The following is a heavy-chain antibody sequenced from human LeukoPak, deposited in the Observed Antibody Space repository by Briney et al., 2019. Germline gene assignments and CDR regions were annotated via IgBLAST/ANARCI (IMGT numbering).Heavy chain of an antibody. Sequence: PGGTLRLYCDAPGLTVSSNYMSWVRQAQGEGLEWVSVIYSGGSTYYADSVKGRFTISRDNSKNTLYLQMNSLRAEDTAVYYCARSGYDRDYWGQGTLVTVSS. D-gene: IGHD5-12*01. CDR3: ARSGYDRDY. CDR2: IYSGGST. J-gene: IGHJ4*02. CDR1: GLTVSSNY. V-gene: IGHV3-53*01.